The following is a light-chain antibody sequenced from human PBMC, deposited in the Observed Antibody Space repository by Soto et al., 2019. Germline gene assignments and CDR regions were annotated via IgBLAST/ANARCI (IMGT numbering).Light chain of an antibody. Sequence: EIVMTQSPATLSVSPGERATLSCRASQRVSKNFSWYQQKRGQAPRLLIYDASTRATGIPARFSGSGSGTEFILTISSLQSEDFGVYYCQQYNNWPPITFGQGTRLEN. J-gene: IGKJ5*01. CDR1: QRVSKN. V-gene: IGKV3D-15*01. CDR3: QQYNNWPPIT. CDR2: DAS.